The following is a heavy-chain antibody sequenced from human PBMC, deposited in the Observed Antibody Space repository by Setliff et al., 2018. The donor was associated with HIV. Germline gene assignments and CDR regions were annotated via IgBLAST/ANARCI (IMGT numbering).Heavy chain of an antibody. CDR3: ARDDSNYRQHGMDV. Sequence: GGSLRLSCAASGFTFSSYGMHWVRQAPGKGLEWVAVIWYDGSNKYYADSVKGRVTISRDNSKNTLYLQMNSLRAEDTAVYYCARDDSNYRQHGMDVWGQGTTVTVSS. D-gene: IGHD4-4*01. CDR2: IWYDGSNK. CDR1: GFTFSSYG. V-gene: IGHV3-33*01. J-gene: IGHJ6*02.